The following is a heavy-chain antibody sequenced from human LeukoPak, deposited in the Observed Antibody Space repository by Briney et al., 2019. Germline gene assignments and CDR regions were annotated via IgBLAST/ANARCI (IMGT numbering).Heavy chain of an antibody. V-gene: IGHV4-34*01. J-gene: IGHJ5*02. CDR3: AGERLPAASTRSWFDP. CDR2: INHSGST. Sequence: PSETLSLTCAVYGGSFSGYYWSWIRQPPGKGLEWIGEINHSGSTNYNPSLKSRVTISVDTSKNQFSLKLSSVTAADTAVYYCAGERLPAASTRSWFDPWGQGTLVTVSS. D-gene: IGHD2-2*01. CDR1: GGSFSGYY.